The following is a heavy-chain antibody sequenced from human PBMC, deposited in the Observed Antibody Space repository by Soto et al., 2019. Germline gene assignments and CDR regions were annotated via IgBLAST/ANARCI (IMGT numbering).Heavy chain of an antibody. D-gene: IGHD3-10*01. CDR1: GYTFTSYD. Sequence: ASVKVSCQASGYTFTSYDIHWVRQATGQGHEWMGWMNPNSGNTGYVQKFQGRLTMTRNTSISTAYMELSSLRSEDTAVYYCARGEPYGSGAPADYWGQGTLVTVSS. CDR2: MNPNSGNT. V-gene: IGHV1-8*01. CDR3: ARGEPYGSGAPADY. J-gene: IGHJ4*02.